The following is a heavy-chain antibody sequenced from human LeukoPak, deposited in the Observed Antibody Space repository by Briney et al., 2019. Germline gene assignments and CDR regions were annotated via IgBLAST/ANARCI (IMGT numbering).Heavy chain of an antibody. V-gene: IGHV3-9*03. CDR3: AKGAARLSLFISFDY. CDR2: ISWNSGSI. CDR1: GFTFDDYA. D-gene: IGHD3-16*01. Sequence: GGSLRLSCAASGFTFDDYAMHWVRQAPGKGLEWVSGISWNSGSIGYADSVKGRFTISRDNAKNSLYLQMNSLRAEDMALYYCAKGAARLSLFISFDYWGQGTLVTVSS. J-gene: IGHJ4*02.